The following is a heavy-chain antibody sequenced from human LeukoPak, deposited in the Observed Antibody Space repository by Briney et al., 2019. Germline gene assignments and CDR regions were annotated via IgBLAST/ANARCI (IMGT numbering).Heavy chain of an antibody. J-gene: IGHJ4*02. Sequence: SETLSLTCAVYGGSFSGYYWSWIRQPPGKGLEWIGEINHSGSTNYNPSLKSRVTISVDTSKNQFSLKLSSVTAADTAVYYCARDQTWEQVTASKYYFDYWGQGTLVTVSS. CDR2: INHSGST. CDR1: GGSFSGYY. V-gene: IGHV4-34*01. D-gene: IGHD1-26*01. CDR3: ARDQTWEQVTASKYYFDY.